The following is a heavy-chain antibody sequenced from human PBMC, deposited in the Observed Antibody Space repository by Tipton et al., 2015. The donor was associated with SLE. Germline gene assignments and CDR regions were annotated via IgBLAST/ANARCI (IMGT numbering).Heavy chain of an antibody. CDR2: IYASGNT. J-gene: IGHJ3*02. V-gene: IGHV4-61*02. CDR3: ARVPFYDFWKGPEDAFDI. Sequence: TLSLTCTVSYGSISSDYFHWNWIRPSAGKGLEWIGRIYASGNTDYNPSLRSRVIISVDTSKNQFSLNLTSLTAAEPAVYYCARVPFYDFWKGPEDAFDIWGRGTMFTVSS. CDR1: YGSISSDY. D-gene: IGHD3-3*01.